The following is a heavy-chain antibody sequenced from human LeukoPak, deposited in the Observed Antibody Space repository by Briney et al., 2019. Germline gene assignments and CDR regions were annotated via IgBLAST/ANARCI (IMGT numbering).Heavy chain of an antibody. CDR1: GGSISSYY. D-gene: IGHD2-15*01. CDR2: IYYSGST. V-gene: IGHV4-59*01. Sequence: SETLSLTCTVSGGSISSYYWSWIRQPPGKGLGWIGYIYYSGSTNYNPSLKSRVTISVDTSKNQFSLKLSSVTAADTAVYYCARRDCSGGSCLFDYWGQGTLVTVSS. J-gene: IGHJ4*02. CDR3: ARRDCSGGSCLFDY.